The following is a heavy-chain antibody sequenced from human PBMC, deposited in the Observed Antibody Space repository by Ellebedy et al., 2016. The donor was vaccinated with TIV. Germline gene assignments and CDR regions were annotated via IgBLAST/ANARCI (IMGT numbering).Heavy chain of an antibody. CDR3: VRIGALERHYFDY. J-gene: IGHJ4*02. V-gene: IGHV3-9*01. CDR2: ITRNSGSM. Sequence: PGGSLRLSCAASGFTFRDYDMHWVRQTPGKGLEWVSGITRNSGSMGYGDSVRGRFTISRDNAKNSLYLQMNSLRAGDTAVYYCVRIGALERHYFDYWGQGTLVTVSP. CDR1: GFTFRDYD. D-gene: IGHD3-3*01.